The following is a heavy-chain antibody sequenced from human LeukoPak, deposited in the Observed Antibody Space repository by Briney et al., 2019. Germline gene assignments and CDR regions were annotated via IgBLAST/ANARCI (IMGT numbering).Heavy chain of an antibody. V-gene: IGHV3-23*01. J-gene: IGHJ4*02. CDR3: ANNWNLDY. D-gene: IGHD1-1*01. CDR2: ISHSGGST. CDR1: GFTFSIYA. Sequence: PGGSLRLSCAASGFTFSIYAMSWVRQAPGTGLEWVSDISHSGGSTYYADSVKGRFTISRDNSKNTVYLQMNSLRTEDTAVYYCANNWNLDYWGQGTLVTVSS.